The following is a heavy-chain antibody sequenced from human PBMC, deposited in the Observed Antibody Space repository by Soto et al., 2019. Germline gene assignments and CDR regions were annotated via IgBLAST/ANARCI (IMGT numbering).Heavy chain of an antibody. Sequence: QVQLVQSGAEVKKPGASVKVSCKASGYTFTSYYMHWVRQAPGQGLEWMGIINPSGGSTSYAQKFQGRVTMTRDTSTSTVYMELSSLRSEDTAVYYCARDGRYRGITMVRGVMERDDYYYYYMDVWGKGTTVTVSS. CDR3: ARDGRYRGITMVRGVMERDDYYYYYMDV. D-gene: IGHD3-10*01. CDR2: INPSGGST. V-gene: IGHV1-46*03. J-gene: IGHJ6*03. CDR1: GYTFTSYY.